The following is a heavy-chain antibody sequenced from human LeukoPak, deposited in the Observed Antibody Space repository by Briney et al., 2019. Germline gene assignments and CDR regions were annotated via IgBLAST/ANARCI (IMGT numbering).Heavy chain of an antibody. CDR1: GFTFSTYG. Sequence: GGSLRLSCAASGFTFSTYGMHWVRQAPGEGLEWVAVIWYDGSIEYYADSVKGRFTISRDNAKNSLYLQMNSLRAEDTAVYYCARDYYDSSGYYLKYFQHWGQGTLVTVSS. CDR2: IWYDGSIE. J-gene: IGHJ1*01. D-gene: IGHD3-22*01. CDR3: ARDYYDSSGYYLKYFQH. V-gene: IGHV3-33*01.